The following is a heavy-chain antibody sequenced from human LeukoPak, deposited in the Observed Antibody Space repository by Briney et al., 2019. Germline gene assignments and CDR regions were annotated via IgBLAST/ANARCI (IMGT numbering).Heavy chain of an antibody. V-gene: IGHV3-48*03. Sequence: GGALRLPCAASGFTFSSYEMNWVRQAPGKGLEWVSYISSSGSTIYYADSVKGRFTISRDNAKNSLYLQMNSLRAEDTAVYYCARLARIVGAWGYFDYWGQGTLVTVSS. J-gene: IGHJ4*02. D-gene: IGHD1-26*01. CDR2: ISSSGSTI. CDR1: GFTFSSYE. CDR3: ARLARIVGAWGYFDY.